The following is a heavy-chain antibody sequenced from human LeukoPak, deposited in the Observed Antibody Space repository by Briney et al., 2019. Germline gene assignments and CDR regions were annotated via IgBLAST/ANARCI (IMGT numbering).Heavy chain of an antibody. CDR3: ARGGVQQWLQDY. CDR1: GFTFSSYS. V-gene: IGHV3-21*01. D-gene: IGHD5-18*01. J-gene: IGHJ4*02. CDR2: ISSGSIYI. Sequence: PGGSLRLSCTASGFTFSSYSMNWVRQAPGKGLEWVSSISSGSIYIYYADSVKGRFTISRDNAKNSLFLQMNSLRAEHSAVYYCARGGVQQWLQDYWGQGTLVTVSS.